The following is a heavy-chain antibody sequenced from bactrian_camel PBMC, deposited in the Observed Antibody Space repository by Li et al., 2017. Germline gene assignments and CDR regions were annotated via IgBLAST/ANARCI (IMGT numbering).Heavy chain of an antibody. J-gene: IGHJ4*01. CDR1: GLTFSNYA. Sequence: DVQLVESGGGLMQPGGSLRLSCKVSGLTFSNYAMSWVRQAPGKGLEWVSGINYDGASTTYADSVRGRFTISRDNAKNTLYLQLTSLKPEDTAMYYCAKDLDSGGYYYVPDWGQGTQVTVS. CDR3: AKDLDSGGYYYVPD. D-gene: IGHD2*01. V-gene: IGHV3S42*01. CDR2: INYDGAST.